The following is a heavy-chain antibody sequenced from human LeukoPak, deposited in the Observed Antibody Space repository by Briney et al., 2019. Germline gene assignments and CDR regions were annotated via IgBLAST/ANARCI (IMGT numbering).Heavy chain of an antibody. Sequence: SETLSLTCTVSGGSISSYYWSWIRQPPGKGLEWIGYIYYSGSTYYNPSLKSRVTISVDTSKNQFSLKLSSVTAADTAVYYCARDGWFGELSGFDWFDPWGQGTLVTVSS. V-gene: IGHV4-59*12. CDR1: GGSISSYY. CDR2: IYYSGST. J-gene: IGHJ5*02. D-gene: IGHD3-10*01. CDR3: ARDGWFGELSGFDWFDP.